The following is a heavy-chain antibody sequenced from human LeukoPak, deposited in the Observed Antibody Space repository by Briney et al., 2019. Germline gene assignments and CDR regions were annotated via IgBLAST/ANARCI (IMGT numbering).Heavy chain of an antibody. CDR1: GYTFTDYY. CDR2: INPNSGDT. J-gene: IGHJ5*02. CDR3: ATLRVGARDWFDP. D-gene: IGHD1-26*01. V-gene: IGHV1-2*02. Sequence: ASVKVSCKASGYTFTDYYIHWVRQAPGQGLEWMGWINPNSGDTNYAQKFQARVTMTRDTSINTAHMELSRLRSDDTAVYYCATLRVGARDWFDPWGQGTLVTVSS.